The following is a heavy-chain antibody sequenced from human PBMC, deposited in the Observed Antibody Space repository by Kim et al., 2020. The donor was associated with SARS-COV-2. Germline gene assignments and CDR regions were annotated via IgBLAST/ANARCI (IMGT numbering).Heavy chain of an antibody. CDR2: ISGSGGNT. CDR3: AKDRSVGLGGQSIAMMVVSRRDALDI. D-gene: IGHD3-22*01. J-gene: IGHJ3*02. CDR1: GFTFSSYA. V-gene: IGHV3-23*01. Sequence: GGSLRLSCAASGFTFSSYAMYWVRQAPGKGLEWVSAISGSGGNTYYADSVKGRFTVSRDNSKNILYLQMNSLRADDTAVYYCAKDRSVGLGGQSIAMMVVSRRDALDIWGQGTMVTVSS.